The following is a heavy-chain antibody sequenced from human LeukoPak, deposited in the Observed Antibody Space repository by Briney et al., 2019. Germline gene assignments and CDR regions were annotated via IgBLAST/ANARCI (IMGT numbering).Heavy chain of an antibody. CDR3: ARGMILGNYYYYGMDV. D-gene: IGHD7-27*01. Sequence: SETLSLTCAVYGGSFSGYYWSWIRQPPGNGLEWIGEINHSGSTNYNPSLKSRVTISVDTSKNQFSLKLSSVTAADTAVYYCARGMILGNYYYYGMDVWGQGTTVTVSS. J-gene: IGHJ6*02. V-gene: IGHV4-34*01. CDR1: GGSFSGYY. CDR2: INHSGST.